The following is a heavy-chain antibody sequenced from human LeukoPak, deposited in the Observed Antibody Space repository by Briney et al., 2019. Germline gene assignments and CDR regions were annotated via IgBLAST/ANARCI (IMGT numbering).Heavy chain of an antibody. D-gene: IGHD4-17*01. CDR2: ISGSGGST. J-gene: IGHJ4*02. Sequence: GGSLRLSCTASGFTFSSYAMSWVRQAPGKGPEWVSAISGSGGSTSYADSVKGRFTISRDNSKNTLWMQMNSLRVEDTAIYYCAQVGGWGTMVTTPIYWGQGTLVTVSS. CDR3: AQVGGWGTMVTTPIY. V-gene: IGHV3-23*01. CDR1: GFTFSSYA.